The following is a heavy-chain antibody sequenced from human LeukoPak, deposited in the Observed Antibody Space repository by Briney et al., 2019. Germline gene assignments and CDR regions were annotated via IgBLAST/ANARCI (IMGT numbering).Heavy chain of an antibody. CDR2: ISSSSDYK. Sequence: GGSLRLSCAASGFTFSDYYMSWIRQTPGKGLEWLSFISSSSDYKNYADSLKGRFTISRDNAKNSVYLQMNSLRAEDTAVYYCARQGLYDSSDFWTFQHWGQGTLVTVSS. CDR1: GFTFSDYY. D-gene: IGHD3/OR15-3a*01. J-gene: IGHJ1*01. V-gene: IGHV3-11*06. CDR3: ARQGLYDSSDFWTFQH.